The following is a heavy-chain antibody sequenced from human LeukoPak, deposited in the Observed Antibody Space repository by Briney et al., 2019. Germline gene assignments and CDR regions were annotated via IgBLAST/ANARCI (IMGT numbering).Heavy chain of an antibody. D-gene: IGHD3-10*01. CDR2: MNQNGGEK. J-gene: IGHJ4*02. CDR3: ASHYYGSGSYYWVAGFDY. Sequence: GGSLRLSCAASGFIFSSYWMSWVRQAPGKGLEWVAHMNQNGGEKYYVDSVRGRFTISRDNAKKSLYLQMNSLRAEDTAVYYCASHYYGSGSYYWVAGFDYWGQGTLVTVSS. CDR1: GFIFSSYW. V-gene: IGHV3-7*01.